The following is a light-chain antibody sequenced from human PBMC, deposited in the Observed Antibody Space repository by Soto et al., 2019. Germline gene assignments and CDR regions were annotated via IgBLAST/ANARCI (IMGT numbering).Light chain of an antibody. V-gene: IGKV1-5*01. CDR2: HAS. J-gene: IGKJ1*01. CDR3: QQYNSYWT. Sequence: DIQMTQSPSTLSASVGDRVTITCRASQSISSWLAWYQQKPGKAPKVLIYHASNLQSGVPSGFSGSGSGTEFTLTISSLQPDDFATYYCQQYNSYWTFGQGTKVDI. CDR1: QSISSW.